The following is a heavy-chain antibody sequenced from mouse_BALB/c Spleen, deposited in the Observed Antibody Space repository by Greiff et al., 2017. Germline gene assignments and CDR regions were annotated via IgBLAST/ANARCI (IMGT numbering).Heavy chain of an antibody. J-gene: IGHJ4*01. CDR2: ISYDGSN. D-gene: IGHD2-4*01. V-gene: IGHV3-6*02. Sequence: ESGPGLVKPSQSLSLTCSVTGYSITSGYYWNWIRQFPGNKLEWMGYISYDGSNNYNPSLKNRISITRDTSKNQFFLKLNSVTTEDTATYYCASYDYDHYYAMDYWGQGTSVTVSS. CDR3: ASYDYDHYYAMDY. CDR1: GYSITSGYY.